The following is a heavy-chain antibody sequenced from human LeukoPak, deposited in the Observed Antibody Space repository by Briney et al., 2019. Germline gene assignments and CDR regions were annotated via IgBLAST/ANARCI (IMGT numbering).Heavy chain of an antibody. D-gene: IGHD4-17*01. CDR2: IFPGDSDT. CDR3: ARGDYGDYRVFYTLFDY. J-gene: IGHJ4*02. CDR1: GYTFTNYW. Sequence: GESLKISCKGSGYTFTNYWIGWVRQMPGKGLEWMGIIFPGDSDTRYSPSFQGQVTISADKSISTAYLQWRSLKASDTAMYYCARGDYGDYRVFYTLFDYWGRGTLVTVSS. V-gene: IGHV5-51*01.